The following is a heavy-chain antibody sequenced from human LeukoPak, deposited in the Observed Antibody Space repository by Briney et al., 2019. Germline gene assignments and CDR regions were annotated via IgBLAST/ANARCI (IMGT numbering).Heavy chain of an antibody. CDR3: ARDGTGSNSGWYIH. D-gene: IGHD6-19*01. V-gene: IGHV3-33*01. J-gene: IGHJ4*02. Sequence: GGSLRLSCAASGFTFSSHGMHWVRQAPGKGLEWVAVIWYDGSNKYYADSVKGRFTISRDNSKNTLYLQMDSLRAEDTAVYYCARDGTGSNSGWYIHWGQGTLVTVSS. CDR1: GFTFSSHG. CDR2: IWYDGSNK.